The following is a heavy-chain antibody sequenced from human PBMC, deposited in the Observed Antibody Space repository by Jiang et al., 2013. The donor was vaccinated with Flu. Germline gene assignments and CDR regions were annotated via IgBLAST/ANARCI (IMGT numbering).Heavy chain of an antibody. CDR3: AREAVGGYYYYYGMDV. CDR2: INSDGRST. Sequence: VQLVESGGGLVQPGGSLRLSCAASGFTFSTYWMHWVRQAPGKGLVWVSRINSDGRSTGYADSVKGRFTISRDNAKNTLYLQMNNLRAEDTAVYHCAREAVGGYYYYYGMDVWGQGPRSPSP. D-gene: IGHD6-13*01. J-gene: IGHJ6*02. V-gene: IGHV3-74*01. CDR1: GFTFSTYW.